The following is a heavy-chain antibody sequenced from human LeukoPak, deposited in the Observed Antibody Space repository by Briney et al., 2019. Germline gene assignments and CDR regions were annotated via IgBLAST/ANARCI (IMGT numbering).Heavy chain of an antibody. D-gene: IGHD2-15*01. CDR3: ARGIYSYATPFDY. CDR1: GYTFSGYF. J-gene: IGHJ4*02. Sequence: ASVKVSCKASGYTFSGYFMHWVRQAPGQGLEWMGWISPNSGGTNYAQKFQGRFTMTRDTSTTTAYMELSRLRSDDTAMYYCARGIYSYATPFDYWGQGTLVTVSS. V-gene: IGHV1-2*02. CDR2: ISPNSGGT.